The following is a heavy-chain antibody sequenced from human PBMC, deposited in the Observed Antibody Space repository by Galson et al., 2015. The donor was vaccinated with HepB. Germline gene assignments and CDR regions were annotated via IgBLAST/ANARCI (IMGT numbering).Heavy chain of an antibody. CDR2: ISGSGGNT. J-gene: IGHJ4*02. CDR3: VKDLSSTSGWYYFDN. CDR1: GFPFSSCG. V-gene: IGHV3-23*01. D-gene: IGHD6-19*01. Sequence: SLRLSCAASGFPFSSCGMSWARQAPGKGLEWVSSISGSGGNTYYADSVKGRFTISRDNSENTLYLQMNSLRAEDTAVYYCVKDLSSTSGWYYFDNWGQGTLVTVSS.